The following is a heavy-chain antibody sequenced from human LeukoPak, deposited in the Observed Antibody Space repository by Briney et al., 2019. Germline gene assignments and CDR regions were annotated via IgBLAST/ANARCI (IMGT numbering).Heavy chain of an antibody. Sequence: PGGSLRLSCAASGFTFSDYYMSWIRQAPGKGLEWVSYISSSGSTIYYADSVKGRFTISRDNAKDSLYLQMNSLRAEDTAVYYCARESPYYDSSGSDYWGQGTLVTVSS. J-gene: IGHJ4*02. CDR2: ISSSGSTI. D-gene: IGHD3-22*01. V-gene: IGHV3-11*04. CDR3: ARESPYYDSSGSDY. CDR1: GFTFSDYY.